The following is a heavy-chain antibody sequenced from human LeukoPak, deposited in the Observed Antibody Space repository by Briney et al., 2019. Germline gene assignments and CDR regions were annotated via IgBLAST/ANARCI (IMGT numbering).Heavy chain of an antibody. J-gene: IGHJ3*02. CDR1: GGSISSGSYY. Sequence: TLSLTCTVSGGSISSGSYYWSWIRQPAGKGLEWIGRIYYSGISYYNPSLKSRVTISVDTSKNQFSLKLSSVTAADTAVYYCARSSSGYSPYDAFDIWGQGTMVTVSS. V-gene: IGHV4-61*02. CDR3: ARSSSGYSPYDAFDI. D-gene: IGHD3-22*01. CDR2: IYYSGIS.